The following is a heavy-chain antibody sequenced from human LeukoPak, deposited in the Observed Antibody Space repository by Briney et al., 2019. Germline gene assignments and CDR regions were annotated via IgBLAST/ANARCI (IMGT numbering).Heavy chain of an antibody. CDR1: GYTCTGYY. CDR3: ARVGSDILTGYVYYFDY. V-gene: IGHV1-2*02. D-gene: IGHD3-9*01. Sequence: ASVKVSCKASGYTCTGYYMHWVRQAPGQGLEWMGWINPNSGGTNYAQKFQGRVTMTRDTSISTAYMELSRLRSDDTAVYYCARVGSDILTGYVYYFDYWGQGTLVTVSS. CDR2: INPNSGGT. J-gene: IGHJ4*02.